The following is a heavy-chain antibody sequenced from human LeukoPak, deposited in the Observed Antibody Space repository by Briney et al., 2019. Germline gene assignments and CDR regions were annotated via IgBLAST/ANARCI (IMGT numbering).Heavy chain of an antibody. V-gene: IGHV4-39*01. D-gene: IGHD5-12*01. CDR2: IYYSGST. CDR3: ATTDERSGYERFFDY. J-gene: IGHJ4*02. CDR1: GGSISSSSYY. Sequence: PSETLSLTCTVSGGSISSSSYYWGWIRQPPGKGLEWIGSIYYSGSTYYNPSLKSRVTISVDTSKNQFSLKLSSVTAADTAVYYCATTDERSGYERFFDYWGQGTLVTVSS.